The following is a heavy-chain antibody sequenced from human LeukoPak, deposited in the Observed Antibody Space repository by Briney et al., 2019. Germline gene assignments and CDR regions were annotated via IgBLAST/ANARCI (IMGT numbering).Heavy chain of an antibody. V-gene: IGHV3-11*01. CDR1: GFTFSDYY. CDR3: GRGEALVMGV. CDR2: ISGVYDNI. J-gene: IGHJ6*02. Sequence: GGSLRLSCAASGFTFSDYYMTWIRQAPGRGLEWVSYISGVYDNIYYGDSVKGRFTISRDNDKNSVYLQLSSLRADDTAVYYCGRGEALVMGVWGQGTTVNGSS. D-gene: IGHD3-16*01.